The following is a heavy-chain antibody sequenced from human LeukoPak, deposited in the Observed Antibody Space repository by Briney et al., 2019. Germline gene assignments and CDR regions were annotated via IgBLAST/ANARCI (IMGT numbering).Heavy chain of an antibody. Sequence: GGSLRLSCAASGFMFSDYAMHWVRQAPGKGLEYVSAISSSGGSTYYANSVKGRFTISRDNSKNTLYLQMGSLKPEDMAVYYCARTYSGSPFCFDDWGQGTLATVSS. CDR3: ARTYSGSPFCFDD. CDR1: GFMFSDYA. D-gene: IGHD1-26*01. V-gene: IGHV3-64*01. J-gene: IGHJ4*02. CDR2: ISSSGGST.